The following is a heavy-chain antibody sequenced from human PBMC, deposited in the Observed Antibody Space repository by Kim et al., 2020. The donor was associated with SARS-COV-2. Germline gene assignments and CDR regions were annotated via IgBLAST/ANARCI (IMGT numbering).Heavy chain of an antibody. Sequence: SVKVSCKASGGTFSSYAISWVRQAPGQGLEWMGGIIPIFGTSNYAQKFQGRVTITPDESTSTAYMELSSLRSEDTAVYYCARGYYYGSGSYPHYNGMDVWGQGTTVTVSS. CDR1: GGTFSSYA. J-gene: IGHJ6*02. V-gene: IGHV1-69*13. CDR3: ARGYYYGSGSYPHYNGMDV. D-gene: IGHD3-10*01. CDR2: IIPIFGTS.